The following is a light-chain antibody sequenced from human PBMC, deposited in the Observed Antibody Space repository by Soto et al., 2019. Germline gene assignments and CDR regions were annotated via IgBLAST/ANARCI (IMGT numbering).Light chain of an antibody. Sequence: EIVMTQSPATLSVSPGDRATLSCRASESVTSSLAWYQQKPGQPPRLLIYAASTRATDVPARFSGGGSETEFTLTISSLQSEDFAVYYCQHRSNWPPTFGQGTKVDIK. CDR1: ESVTSS. J-gene: IGKJ1*01. CDR2: AAS. CDR3: QHRSNWPPT. V-gene: IGKV3-15*01.